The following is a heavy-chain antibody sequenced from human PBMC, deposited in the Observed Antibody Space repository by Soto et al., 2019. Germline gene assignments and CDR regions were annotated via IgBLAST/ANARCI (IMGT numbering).Heavy chain of an antibody. J-gene: IGHJ4*02. Sequence: RRCCEASGFTFSTYGMHWIRQAPGKGLEWLAIIWNDGSNEYYADSVKGRFTISRDNSKNTLYLQLNNLRAEDTAVYFCARDQTDSRGSSDYWGQGTLLTV. V-gene: IGHV3-33*01. CDR2: IWNDGSNE. CDR3: ARDQTDSRGSSDY. CDR1: GFTFSTYG. D-gene: IGHD3-22*01.